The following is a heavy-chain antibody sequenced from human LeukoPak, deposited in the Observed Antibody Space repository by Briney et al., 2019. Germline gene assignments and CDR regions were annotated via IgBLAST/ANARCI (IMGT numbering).Heavy chain of an antibody. J-gene: IGHJ4*02. CDR2: INHSGST. V-gene: IGHV4-34*01. CDR3: ARGVAGTSDFDY. Sequence: SETLSLTCAVYGGSFSGYYWSWIRQPPGKGLEWIGEINHSGSTNYNPSLKSRVTISVDKSKNQFSLKLSSVTAADTAVYYCARGVAGTSDFDYWGQGTLVTVSS. CDR1: GGSFSGYY. D-gene: IGHD6-19*01.